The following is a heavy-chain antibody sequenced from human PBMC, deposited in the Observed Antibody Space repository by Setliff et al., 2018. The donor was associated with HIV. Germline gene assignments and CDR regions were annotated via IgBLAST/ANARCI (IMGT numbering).Heavy chain of an antibody. CDR2: ISSDSRTT. CDR3: VRDLVYYYDNSGSFYVAEYFQH. CDR1: GFSLSTYS. J-gene: IGHJ1*01. D-gene: IGHD3-22*01. Sequence: GASLTISCIASGFSLSTYSMNWVRQAPGKGLEWISYISSDSRTTYYADSVKGRFTISRDDAKTSLYLQMNSLRAEDTAVYYCVRDLVYYYDNSGSFYVAEYFQHWGQGTLVTVSS. V-gene: IGHV3-48*01.